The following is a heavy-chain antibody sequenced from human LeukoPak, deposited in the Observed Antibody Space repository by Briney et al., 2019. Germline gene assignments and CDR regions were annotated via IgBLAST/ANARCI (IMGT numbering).Heavy chain of an antibody. J-gene: IGHJ4*02. Sequence: PGRSLRLSCAASGFNFDDYAMHWVRQVPGKGLEWVSGISWNSDSIGYADSVKGRFTISRDNAKKSLYLQMNSLRAEDTALYHYAKDVGALERNPDYWGQGILVTVSS. CDR3: AKDVGALERNPDY. V-gene: IGHV3-9*01. CDR1: GFNFDDYA. D-gene: IGHD1-1*01. CDR2: ISWNSDSI.